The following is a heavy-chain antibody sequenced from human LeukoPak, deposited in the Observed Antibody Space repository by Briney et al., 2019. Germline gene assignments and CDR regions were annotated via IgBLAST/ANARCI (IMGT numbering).Heavy chain of an antibody. CDR3: ARGRGYYYDSSGYHGGSWFDP. CDR1: GFTFSSYD. V-gene: IGHV3-13*01. CDR2: IGTAGDT. J-gene: IGHJ5*02. D-gene: IGHD3-22*01. Sequence: GGSLTLSCAASGFTFSSYDMPWVRQATGKGLEWVSAIGTAGDTYYPGSVKGRFTISRENAKNSLYLQMNSLRAGDTAVYYCARGRGYYYDSSGYHGGSWFDPWGQGTLVTVSS.